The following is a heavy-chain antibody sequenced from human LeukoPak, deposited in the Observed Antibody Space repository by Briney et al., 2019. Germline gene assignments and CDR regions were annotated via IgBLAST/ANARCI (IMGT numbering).Heavy chain of an antibody. CDR1: GFTFSTYA. V-gene: IGHV3-23*01. CDR3: ARDISGYDGY. D-gene: IGHD5-12*01. J-gene: IGHJ4*02. Sequence: GGSLRLSCAASGFTFSTYAMSWVRQAPGKGLEWVSAISGSGGSTYYTDSVKGRFTISRDNAKNSLYLQMNTLRADDTAVYFCARDISGYDGYWGQGTLVTVSS. CDR2: ISGSGGST.